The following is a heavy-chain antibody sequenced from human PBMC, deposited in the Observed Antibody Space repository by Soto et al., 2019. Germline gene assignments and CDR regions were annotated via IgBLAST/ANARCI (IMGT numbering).Heavy chain of an antibody. Sequence: EVQLVESGGGLVQPGGSLRLSCAASGFTVSSNYMSWVRQAPGKGLEWVSVIYSGGSTYYADSVKGRFTISRDNSKNTLYLQMNSLRAEETAVYYCARGTWLDSGMDVWGQGTTVTVSS. D-gene: IGHD6-19*01. CDR1: GFTVSSNY. J-gene: IGHJ6*02. CDR2: IYSGGST. V-gene: IGHV3-66*01. CDR3: ARGTWLDSGMDV.